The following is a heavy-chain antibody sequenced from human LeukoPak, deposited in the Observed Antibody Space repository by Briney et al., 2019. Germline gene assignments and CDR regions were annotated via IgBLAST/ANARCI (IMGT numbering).Heavy chain of an antibody. Sequence: GASVKVSGKASGGTFSSYAISWVRQAPEQGLEWMGGIIPIFGTANYAQKFQGRVTITTDESTSTAYMELSSLRSEDTAVYYCARQLRYCSSTSCSRPYFDYWGQGTLVTVSS. CDR1: GGTFSSYA. CDR2: IIPIFGTA. D-gene: IGHD2-2*01. V-gene: IGHV1-69*05. CDR3: ARQLRYCSSTSCSRPYFDY. J-gene: IGHJ4*02.